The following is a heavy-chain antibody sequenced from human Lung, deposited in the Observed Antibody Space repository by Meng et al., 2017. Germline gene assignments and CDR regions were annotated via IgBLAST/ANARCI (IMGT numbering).Heavy chain of an antibody. CDR2: ISYDGSNQ. D-gene: IGHD4-17*01. CDR1: GFTFSRNA. J-gene: IGHJ4*02. CDR3: ARNNYGDYYFDY. V-gene: IGHV3-30*01. Sequence: VGLEGSGGGVVQPGRSLRLSWAASGFTFSRNAMHWVRQAPGKGPEWVAAISYDGSNQHYADSVKGRFTISRDNSENTLYLQMNSLRAEDTAVYYCARNNYGDYYFDYWGQGTLVTVSS.